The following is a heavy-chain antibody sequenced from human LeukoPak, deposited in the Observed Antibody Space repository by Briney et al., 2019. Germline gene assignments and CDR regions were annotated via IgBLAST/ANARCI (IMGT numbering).Heavy chain of an antibody. Sequence: SETLSLTCTVSGGSISSGSYYWSWIRQPAGKGLEWIGRIYTSGSTNYTPSLKSRVTISVDTSKNQFSLKLSSVTAADTAVYYCARGGSEDFDYWGQGTLVTVSS. V-gene: IGHV4-61*02. CDR2: IYTSGST. D-gene: IGHD2-15*01. CDR3: ARGGSEDFDY. CDR1: GGSISSGSYY. J-gene: IGHJ4*02.